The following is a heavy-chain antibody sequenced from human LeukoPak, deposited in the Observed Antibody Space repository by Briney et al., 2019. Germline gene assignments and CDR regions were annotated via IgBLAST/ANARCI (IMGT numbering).Heavy chain of an antibody. Sequence: SVKVSCKASGGTFSSYANSWVRQAPGQGLEWMGMIIPILGIANYAQKFQGRVTITADKYTSTDYMELSSLRSEGTAVYYCAREDTMIARYMDVWGQGTTVTVSS. CDR3: AREDTMIARYMDV. J-gene: IGHJ6*02. CDR2: IIPILGIA. D-gene: IGHD3-22*01. CDR1: GGTFSSYA. V-gene: IGHV1-69*04.